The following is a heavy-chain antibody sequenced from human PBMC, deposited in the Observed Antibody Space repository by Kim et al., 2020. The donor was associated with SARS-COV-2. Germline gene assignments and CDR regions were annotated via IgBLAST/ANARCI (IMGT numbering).Heavy chain of an antibody. V-gene: IGHV4-59*01. J-gene: IGHJ3*02. CDR3: ARDQRLSSDAFDI. Sequence: SETLSLTCTVSGGSISSYYWSWIRQPPGKGLECIGYIYYSGSTNYNPSLKSRVTISVDTSKNQFSLKLSSVTAADTAVYYCARDQRLSSDAFDIWGQGTMVTVSS. D-gene: IGHD3-10*01. CDR2: IYYSGST. CDR1: GGSISSYY.